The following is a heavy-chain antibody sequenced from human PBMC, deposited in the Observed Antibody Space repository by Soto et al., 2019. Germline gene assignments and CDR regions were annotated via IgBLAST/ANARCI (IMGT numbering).Heavy chain of an antibody. CDR3: ANSAKNYDFWSGYSGMYYYYGMDV. V-gene: IGHV3-72*01. CDR1: GFTFSSYA. Sequence: VGSLRLSCAASGFTFSSYAMSWVRQAPGKGLEWVGRSRDKAQGYSTTYAASVKGRFTTSRDESKNSVYLQMNSLETEDTAVYYCANSAKNYDFWSGYSGMYYYYGMDVWGQGTTVTVSS. CDR2: SRDKAQGYST. D-gene: IGHD3-3*01. J-gene: IGHJ6*02.